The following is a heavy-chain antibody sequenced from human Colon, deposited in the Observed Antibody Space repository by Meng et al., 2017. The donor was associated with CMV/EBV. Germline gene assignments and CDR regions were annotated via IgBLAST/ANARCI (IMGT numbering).Heavy chain of an antibody. CDR3: ASVNFDYYYFKN. CDR2: ISATGSTT. V-gene: IGHV3-48*03. J-gene: IGHJ4*01. D-gene: IGHD1-26*01. CDR1: GFTFSRSE. Sequence: GESLKISCAASGFTFSRSEMTWVRQAPGKGLEWIAYISATGSTTYYADSVKGRFTISRDNAESSLFLQMNSLSAEDTAVYFCASVNFDYYYFKNWGQGALVTVSS.